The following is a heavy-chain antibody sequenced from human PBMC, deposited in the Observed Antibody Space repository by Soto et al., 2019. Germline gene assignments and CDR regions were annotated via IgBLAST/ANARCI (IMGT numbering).Heavy chain of an antibody. Sequence: SETLSLTCTVSGGSMSGYYWNWIRQPPGKGLEWIGNIYYSGNTYYNPALKSRVTMSADTSKNRFSLRLSSVTAADTAMYYCAKFGDVVTVIAAFDIWGQGTMVTVSS. J-gene: IGHJ3*02. V-gene: IGHV4-59*03. D-gene: IGHD2-21*02. CDR2: IYYSGNT. CDR3: AKFGDVVTVIAAFDI. CDR1: GGSMSGYY.